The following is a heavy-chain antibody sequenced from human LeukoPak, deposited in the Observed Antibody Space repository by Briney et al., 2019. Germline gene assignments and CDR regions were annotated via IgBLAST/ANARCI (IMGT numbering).Heavy chain of an antibody. J-gene: IGHJ5*02. D-gene: IGHD3-9*01. CDR2: IYSSGST. V-gene: IGHV4-4*07. Sequence: PSETLSLTCTVSGGSISSYYWSWIRQPAGKGLEWIGRIYSSGSTNYNPSLKSRVTMSVDTSKNQFSLTLTSVTAADTAVYYCARGSGFYDVLTGYSYIWFDPWGQGTLVTVSS. CDR3: ARGSGFYDVLTGYSYIWFDP. CDR1: GGSISSYY.